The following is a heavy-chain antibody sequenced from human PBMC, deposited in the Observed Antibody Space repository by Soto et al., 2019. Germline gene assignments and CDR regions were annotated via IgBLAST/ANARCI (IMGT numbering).Heavy chain of an antibody. CDR3: ARDRGVAPPVAGNTHYYYYMDV. V-gene: IGHV1-18*01. CDR2: ISAYNGNT. J-gene: IGHJ6*03. D-gene: IGHD6-19*01. Sequence: QDQLVQSGVEVKKPGASVKVSCKASGYSFTNYGITWVRHAPGQGFEWMGWISAYNGNTNYAQKFQGRVTMTTDASTSTAYLELRSLRSDDTGVYYCARDRGVAPPVAGNTHYYYYMDVWGKGTTVTVSS. CDR1: GYSFTNYG.